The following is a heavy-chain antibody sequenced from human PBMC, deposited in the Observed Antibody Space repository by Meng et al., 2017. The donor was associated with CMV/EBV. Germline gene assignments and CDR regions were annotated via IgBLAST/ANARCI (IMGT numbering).Heavy chain of an antibody. CDR1: GFTFSSYG. V-gene: IGHV3-30*02. CDR3: ARDITPSPVNYYYYYGMDV. D-gene: IGHD3-16*02. Sequence: GGSLRLSCAASGFTFSSYGMHWVRQAPGKGLEWVAFIRYDGSNKYYADSVKGRFTISRDNSKNTLYLQMNSLRAEDTAVYYCARDITPSPVNYYYYYGMDVWGQGTTVTVSS. CDR2: IRYDGSNK. J-gene: IGHJ6*02.